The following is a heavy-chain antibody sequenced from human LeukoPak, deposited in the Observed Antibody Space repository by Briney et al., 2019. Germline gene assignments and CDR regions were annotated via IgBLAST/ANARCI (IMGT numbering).Heavy chain of an antibody. CDR3: ARGGAFYFDLDY. CDR1: GGSISSYY. CDR2: IYYSGST. D-gene: IGHD3-22*01. V-gene: IGHV4-59*01. Sequence: NPSETLSLTCTVSGGSISSYYWNWIRQPPGKGLEWLGYIYYSGSTKYNPSLESRVTISVDTSKNQFSLKLNSVTAADTALYYCARGGAFYFDLDYWGQGTLVTVSS. J-gene: IGHJ4*02.